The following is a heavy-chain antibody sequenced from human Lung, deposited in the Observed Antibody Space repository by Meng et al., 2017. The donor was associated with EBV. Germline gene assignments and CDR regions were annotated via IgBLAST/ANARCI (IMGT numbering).Heavy chain of an antibody. D-gene: IGHD3-10*01. J-gene: IGHJ4*02. CDR3: SRGDFGSSGKYSFSF. CDR1: GYSFSSSY. CDR2: INTDTANP. Sequence: QVQLGQSGAEVKKPGASGKVSCKASGYSFSSSYIHWVRQAPGQGLEWMGWINTDTANPTYAQGFTGRFVFSLDTSVRTAHLQISSLEAEDTAVYFCSRGDFGSSGKYSFSFWGQGTLVTVSS. V-gene: IGHV7-4-1*02.